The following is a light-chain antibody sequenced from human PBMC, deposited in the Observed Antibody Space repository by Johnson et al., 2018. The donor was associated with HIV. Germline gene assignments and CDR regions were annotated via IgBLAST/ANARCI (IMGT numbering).Light chain of an antibody. CDR1: SSNIGNNY. V-gene: IGLV1-51*02. Sequence: QSVLTQPPSVSAAPGQKVTISCSGSSSNIGNNYVSWYQQLPGTAPKLLIYENNKRPSGIPDRFSGSKSGTSATLGITGLPTGDEADYYCGTWDASLSVNVFGPGTKVTVL. CDR2: ENN. CDR3: GTWDASLSVNV. J-gene: IGLJ1*01.